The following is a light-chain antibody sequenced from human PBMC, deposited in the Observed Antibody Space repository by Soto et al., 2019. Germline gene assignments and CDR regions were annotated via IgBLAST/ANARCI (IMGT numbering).Light chain of an antibody. V-gene: IGKV3-15*01. J-gene: IGKJ5*01. CDR3: QQRSNWPPIT. CDR2: AAS. Sequence: EIVMTQSPATLSVSPGERATLSCRASQSVRSNLAWYQQKPGQAPRLVIYAASTRATGIPDRFSGSVSGTEFTLTISSLEPEDFAVYYCQQRSNWPPITFGQGTRLEIK. CDR1: QSVRSN.